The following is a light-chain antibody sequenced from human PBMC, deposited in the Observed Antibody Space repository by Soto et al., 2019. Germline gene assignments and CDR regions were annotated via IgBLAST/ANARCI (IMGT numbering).Light chain of an antibody. CDR1: QSVSSD. CDR3: QQYNNWPGT. CDR2: GAS. Sequence: EIVMTQSPATLSVSPGERATLSCRASQSVSSDLAWYQQKPGQAPRLLMYGASTRATGIPARFSGSGSGTEFTLTISSLQSEDFAVYYCQQYNNWPGTLGQGTKV. V-gene: IGKV3D-15*01. J-gene: IGKJ1*01.